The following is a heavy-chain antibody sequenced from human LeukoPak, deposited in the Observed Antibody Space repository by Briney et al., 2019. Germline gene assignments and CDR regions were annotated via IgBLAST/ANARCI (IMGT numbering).Heavy chain of an antibody. V-gene: IGHV4-59*01. D-gene: IGHD5-12*01. Sequence: SETLSLTCTVSGGSISSYYWSWIRQPPGKGLEWIGYIYYSGSTNYNPSLKSRVTISVDTSKNQFSLKLSSVTAADTAVYYCARARISGYDIEGSWFDPWGQGTLVTVSS. CDR3: ARARISGYDIEGSWFDP. J-gene: IGHJ5*02. CDR2: IYYSGST. CDR1: GGSISSYY.